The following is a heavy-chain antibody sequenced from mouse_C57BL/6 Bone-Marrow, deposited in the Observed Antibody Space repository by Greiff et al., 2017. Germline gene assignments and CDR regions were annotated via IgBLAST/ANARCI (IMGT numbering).Heavy chain of an antibody. D-gene: IGHD1-1*01. Sequence: VQLQQPGAELVKPGASVKLSCKASGYTFTSYWMQWVKQRPGQGLEWIGEIDPSDGYTNYNQKFKGKATSTVDTSSSTAYMQLSSLTSEDSAVYYCAREEDYYGSSRAWFAYWGQGTLVTVSA. CDR3: AREEDYYGSSRAWFAY. CDR2: IDPSDGYT. V-gene: IGHV1-50*01. J-gene: IGHJ3*01. CDR1: GYTFTSYW.